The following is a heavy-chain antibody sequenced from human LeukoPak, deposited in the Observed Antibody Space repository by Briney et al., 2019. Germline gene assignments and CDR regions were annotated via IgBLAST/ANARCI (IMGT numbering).Heavy chain of an antibody. CDR1: GFTFSSYA. J-gene: IGHJ6*03. CDR2: ISSSGGST. D-gene: IGHD1-26*01. V-gene: IGHV3-23*01. CDR3: AREPYSGSYGDYYYSFMDV. Sequence: QSGGSLRLSCAVSGFTFSSYAMSWVRQAPGKGLEWVSAISSSGGSTYYADSVKGRFTISRDNSKNTLYLQMNSLRAEATAGYYCAREPYSGSYGDYYYSFMDVWGKGTTVTISS.